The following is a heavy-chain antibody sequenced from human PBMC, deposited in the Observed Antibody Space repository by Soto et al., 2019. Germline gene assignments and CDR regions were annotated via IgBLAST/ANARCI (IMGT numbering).Heavy chain of an antibody. Sequence: QVQLVQSRAEVKKPGSSVKVSCKASGGTFSSYTISWVRQAPGQGLEWMGRIIPILGIANYAQKFQGRVTITADKSTSTAYMELSSLRSEDTAVYYCARMNDYGDYDFDYLGQGTLVTVSS. D-gene: IGHD4-17*01. CDR3: ARMNDYGDYDFDY. CDR2: IIPILGIA. J-gene: IGHJ4*02. CDR1: GGTFSSYT. V-gene: IGHV1-69*02.